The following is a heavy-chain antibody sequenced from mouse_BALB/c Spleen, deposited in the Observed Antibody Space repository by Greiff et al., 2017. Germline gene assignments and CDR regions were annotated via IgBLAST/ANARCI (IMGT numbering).Heavy chain of an antibody. CDR1: GYSITSGYY. Sequence: EVQLKQSGPGLVKPSQSLSLTCSVTGYSITSGYYWNWIRQFPGNKLEWMGYISYDGSNNYNPSLKNRISITRDTSKNQFFLKLNSVTTEDTATYYCARAIRYFDVWGAGTTVTVSS. D-gene: IGHD1-3*01. V-gene: IGHV3-6*02. CDR3: ARAIRYFDV. CDR2: ISYDGSN. J-gene: IGHJ1*01.